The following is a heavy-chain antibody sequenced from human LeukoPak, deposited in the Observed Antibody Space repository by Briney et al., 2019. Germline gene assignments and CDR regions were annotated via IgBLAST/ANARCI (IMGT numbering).Heavy chain of an antibody. D-gene: IGHD1-26*01. CDR2: VHSSGGVI. J-gene: IGHJ5*02. V-gene: IGHV1-46*01. Sequence: ASVKVSCKASGDXFTSDYMNWVRQAPGQGLEWMGIVHSSGGVIKYAQEFQDRVTMTRDTSTSTVYMELSSLRSEDTAVYYCAGSSHQRNWFDPWGQGTLVIVSS. CDR1: GDXFTSDY. CDR3: AGSSHQRNWFDP.